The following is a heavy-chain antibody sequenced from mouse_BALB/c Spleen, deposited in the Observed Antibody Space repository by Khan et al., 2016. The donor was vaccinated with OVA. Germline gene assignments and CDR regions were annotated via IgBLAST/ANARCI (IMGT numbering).Heavy chain of an antibody. CDR2: ISYSGST. CDR3: ARTARIKY. CDR1: GYSITSGYG. J-gene: IGHJ2*01. Sequence: EVQLQESGPGLVKPSQSLSLTCTVTGYSITSGYGWNWIRQFPGNKLEWMGYISYSGSTTYNPSLKSRISITRDTSKNQFFLQLNSVTTEKTATYYCARTARIKYWGQGTTLTVSS. D-gene: IGHD1-2*01. V-gene: IGHV3-2*02.